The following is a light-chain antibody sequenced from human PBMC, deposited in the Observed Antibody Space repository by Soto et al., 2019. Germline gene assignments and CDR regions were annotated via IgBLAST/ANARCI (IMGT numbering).Light chain of an antibody. Sequence: DNQMTQSPSSLSASVGDRVTITCRASQAINNYLAWYQQKPGKVPTLLISAASTLQSGVPSRFSGSGSGTDFTLTISSLQPEDVATYYCQKFNAVPTFGGGTKVEI. CDR3: QKFNAVPT. V-gene: IGKV1-27*01. CDR2: AAS. J-gene: IGKJ4*01. CDR1: QAINNY.